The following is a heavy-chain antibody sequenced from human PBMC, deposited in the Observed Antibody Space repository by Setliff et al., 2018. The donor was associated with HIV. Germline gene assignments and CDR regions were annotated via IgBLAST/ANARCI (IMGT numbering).Heavy chain of an antibody. CDR3: ARDRPRGGGSLDAFDI. V-gene: IGHV3-21*01. CDR2: ISSSSSYI. D-gene: IGHD1-26*01. Sequence: GGSLRLSCAASGFSFSSYSMNWVRQAPGKGLEWVSSISSSSSYIYYADSVKGRFTISRDNAKNSLYLQMNSLRAEDTAVYYCARDRPRGGGSLDAFDIWGQGTMVTVSS. CDR1: GFSFSSYS. J-gene: IGHJ3*02.